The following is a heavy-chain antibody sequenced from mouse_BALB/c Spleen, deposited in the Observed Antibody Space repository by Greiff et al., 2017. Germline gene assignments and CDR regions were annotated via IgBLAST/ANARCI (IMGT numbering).Heavy chain of an antibody. CDR3: SRVQIRYSCYFDD. J-gene: IGHJ2*01. Sequence: EVHLVESGGDLVKPGGSLKLSCAASGFTFSSYGMSWVRQTPDKGLEWVATISSGGSYTYYPDSVKGRFTISRDNAKNTRYLQMSSLKSEDTAMYDYSRVQIRYSCYFDDWGQGTTLTVSS. CDR1: GFTFSSYG. CDR2: ISSGGSYT. V-gene: IGHV5-6*01. D-gene: IGHD1-2*01.